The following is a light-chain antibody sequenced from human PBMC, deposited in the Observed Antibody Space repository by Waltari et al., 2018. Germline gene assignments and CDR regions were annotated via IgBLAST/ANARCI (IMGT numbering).Light chain of an antibody. CDR3: QQYNSHST. V-gene: IGKV1-5*03. J-gene: IGKJ1*01. Sequence: DIQMTQSPSTLSASVGDRVTISCRASQSIARWLAWYQQKPGEAPKLLIYASSVLQNGVSSRVSGSGSGAEFTLTISSLQADDFATYYCQQYNSHSTFGPGTRVE. CDR2: ASS. CDR1: QSIARW.